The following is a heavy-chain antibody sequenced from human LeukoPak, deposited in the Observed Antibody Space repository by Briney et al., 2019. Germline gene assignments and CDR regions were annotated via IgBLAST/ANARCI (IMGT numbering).Heavy chain of an antibody. CDR2: IVPMFTTS. J-gene: IGHJ4*02. CDR1: GYTFTSYD. V-gene: IGHV1-69*13. Sequence: ASVKVSCKASGYTFTSYDINWVRQAPGHGLEWMGAIVPMFTTSDYAQKFRDRVTITADESTSTVYMDLRRLTYEDTAIYYCARVKESAPVAAAIPYFFDRWGQGTLVTVSS. D-gene: IGHD2-2*01. CDR3: ARVKESAPVAAAIPYFFDR.